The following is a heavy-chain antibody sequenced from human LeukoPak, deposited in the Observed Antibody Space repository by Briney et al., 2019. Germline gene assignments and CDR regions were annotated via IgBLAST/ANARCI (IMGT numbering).Heavy chain of an antibody. D-gene: IGHD3-10*01. CDR1: GGSISSGDYY. CDR3: ARGPYQLLWFGEPFDY. CDR2: IYYSGST. V-gene: IGHV4-30-4*01. Sequence: PSETLSLTCTVSGGSISSGDYYWSWIRQPPGTGLEWIGYIYYSGSTYYSPSLKSRVTISVDTSKNQFSLKLSSVTAADTAVYYCARGPYQLLWFGEPFDYWGQGTLVTVSS. J-gene: IGHJ4*02.